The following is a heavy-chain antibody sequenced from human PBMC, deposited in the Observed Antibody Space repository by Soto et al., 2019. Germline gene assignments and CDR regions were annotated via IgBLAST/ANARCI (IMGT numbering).Heavy chain of an antibody. D-gene: IGHD1-26*01. CDR2: INDNGGST. J-gene: IGHJ2*01. Sequence: EVQLVESGGGLVQPGGSLRLSCAASGFTFSSYVMHWDRQAPGKGLEFVSTINDNGGSTYYAKSVQGRFTISRDNSKNTLYLQVGSLRAEDMAVYYCARGGSSSYWYFDLWGRGTLVTVSS. V-gene: IGHV3-64*01. CDR3: ARGGSSSYWYFDL. CDR1: GFTFSSYV.